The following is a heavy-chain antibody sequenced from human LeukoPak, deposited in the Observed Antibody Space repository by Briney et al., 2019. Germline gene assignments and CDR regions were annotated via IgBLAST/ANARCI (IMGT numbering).Heavy chain of an antibody. V-gene: IGHV3-30-3*01. Sequence: GSLRLSCAASGFTFSSYAMHWVRQAPGKGLEWVAVISYDGSNKYYADSVKGRFTISRDNSKNTLYLQMNSLRAEDTAVYYCARERWDPDYYYYYYGMDVWGQGTTVTVSS. J-gene: IGHJ6*02. CDR2: ISYDGSNK. CDR3: ARERWDPDYYYYYYGMDV. D-gene: IGHD5-24*01. CDR1: GFTFSSYA.